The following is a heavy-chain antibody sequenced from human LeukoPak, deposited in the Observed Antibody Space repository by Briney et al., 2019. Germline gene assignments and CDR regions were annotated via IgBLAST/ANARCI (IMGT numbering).Heavy chain of an antibody. CDR3: VRDARIMITFGGVIVDY. Sequence: PGGSLRLSCSASGFTFSSYAMHWVRQAPGKGLEYVSAISSNGGSTYYADSVKGRFTISRVNSKSTLYLQMSSLRAEDTAVYYCVRDARIMITFGGVIVDYWGQGTLVTVSS. J-gene: IGHJ4*02. D-gene: IGHD3-16*02. V-gene: IGHV3-64D*06. CDR1: GFTFSSYA. CDR2: ISSNGGST.